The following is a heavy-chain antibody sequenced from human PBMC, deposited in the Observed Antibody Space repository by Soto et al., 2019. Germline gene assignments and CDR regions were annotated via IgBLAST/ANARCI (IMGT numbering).Heavy chain of an antibody. V-gene: IGHV3-23*01. CDR2: ISGSGGST. CDR1: GFTFSSYA. D-gene: IGHD3-3*01. CDR3: AKDRYDSWSPRRSDV. J-gene: IGHJ6*02. Sequence: GGSLRLSCAASGFTFSSYAMSWVRQAPGKGLEWVSAISGSGGSTYYADSVKGRFTISRDNSKNTLYLQMNSLRAEDTAVYYCAKDRYDSWSPRRSDVWGQGTTVTVSS.